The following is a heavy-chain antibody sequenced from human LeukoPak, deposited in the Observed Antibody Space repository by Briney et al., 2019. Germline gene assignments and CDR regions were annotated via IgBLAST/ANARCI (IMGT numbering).Heavy chain of an antibody. Sequence: SETLSLTCTVSGGSISSYYWSWIRQPPGKGLEWIGYIHYSGSTNYNPSLKSRVTISVDTSKNQFSLKLSSVTAADTAVYYCARLTMVRGVLIDYWGQGTLVTVSS. D-gene: IGHD3-10*01. V-gene: IGHV4-59*08. J-gene: IGHJ4*02. CDR1: GGSISSYY. CDR2: IHYSGST. CDR3: ARLTMVRGVLIDY.